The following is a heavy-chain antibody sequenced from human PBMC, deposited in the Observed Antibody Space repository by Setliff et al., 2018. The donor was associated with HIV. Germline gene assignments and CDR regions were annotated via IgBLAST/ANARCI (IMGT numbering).Heavy chain of an antibody. D-gene: IGHD3-22*01. J-gene: IGHJ4*02. CDR3: ARHGVDDTSANYFRFGVHDH. V-gene: IGHV4-39*01. Sequence: SETLSLTCTVSGGSVSSSSSYWGWIRQPPGKGLEWIGNVCYSRSPYYNPSLKSRVTISVDTSKNQFSLKLSSVTAADTAVYYFARHGVDDTSANYFRFGVHDHWGQGTLVTVSS. CDR1: GGSVSSSSSY. CDR2: VCYSRSP.